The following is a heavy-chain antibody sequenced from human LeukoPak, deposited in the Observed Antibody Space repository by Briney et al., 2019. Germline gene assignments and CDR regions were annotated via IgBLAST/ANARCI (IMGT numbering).Heavy chain of an antibody. J-gene: IGHJ4*02. CDR3: ARYGCTGGSCFDY. V-gene: IGHV3-7*01. D-gene: IGHD2-15*01. CDR2: IKQDGSDK. CDR1: GFTFSSHW. Sequence: GGSQRLSCAASGFTFSSHWMSWVRQAPLKGLEWVANIKQDGSDKYYVDSVKGRFTISKDNAKNSLYLQMNSLRADDTAVYYCARYGCTGGSCFDYWGQGTLVTVSS.